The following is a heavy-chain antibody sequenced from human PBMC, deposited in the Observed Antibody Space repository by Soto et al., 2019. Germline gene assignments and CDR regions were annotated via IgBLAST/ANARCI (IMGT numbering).Heavy chain of an antibody. V-gene: IGHV1-69*08. D-gene: IGHD3-3*02. Sequence: QVQLVQSGAEVKKPGASLRVSCETSGGTSTIYTITWVRQAPGQGLQWMGRIVPTLRITNYAQAFQGRLTITADSSTSTAHIELTSLTSEDTAVYYCATDKYGAGRVGVHFWGQGTLVTVSS. CDR2: IVPTLRIT. CDR1: GGTSTIYT. J-gene: IGHJ4*02. CDR3: ATDKYGAGRVGVHF.